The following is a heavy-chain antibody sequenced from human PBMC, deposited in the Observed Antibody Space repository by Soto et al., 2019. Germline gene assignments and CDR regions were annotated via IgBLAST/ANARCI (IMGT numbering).Heavy chain of an antibody. CDR1: GGSVSSGYYY. Sequence: SETLSLTCTVSGGSVSSGYYYWSWIRQPPXKALEWSGYIDYSGSANYNPSLKSRVTVSVDTSKNQFSLKLSSVTAADTAVYYCARLVQKEGGILSNYYYGVDVWGQGTSVTVSS. D-gene: IGHD2-2*01. CDR3: ARLVQKEGGILSNYYYGVDV. CDR2: IDYSGSA. V-gene: IGHV4-61*01. J-gene: IGHJ6*02.